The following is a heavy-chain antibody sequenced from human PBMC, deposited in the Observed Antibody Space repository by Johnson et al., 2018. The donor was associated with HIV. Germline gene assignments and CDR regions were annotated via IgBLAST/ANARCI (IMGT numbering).Heavy chain of an antibody. CDR2: ISYGGRNK. D-gene: IGHD1-26*01. Sequence: QVQLVESGGGVVQPGRSLRLSCAASGFSFHNYAMHWVRQRPGKGLEWMAVISYGGRNKDYAASLEGRFTISRDNSKNTLYLQMNSLKTEDTAVYFCTTDRGGRGDAFDIWGQGTMVTVSS. CDR1: GFSFHNYA. V-gene: IGHV3-30*04. J-gene: IGHJ3*02. CDR3: TTDRGGRGDAFDI.